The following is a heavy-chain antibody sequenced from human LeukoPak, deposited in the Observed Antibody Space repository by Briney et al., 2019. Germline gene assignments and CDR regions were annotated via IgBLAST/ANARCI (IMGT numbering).Heavy chain of an antibody. CDR2: INPSSGGT. D-gene: IGHD3-9*01. J-gene: IGHJ5*02. CDR3: ARAFDWSINWFDP. Sequence: ASVKVSCKASGYTFTGYYMHWVRQAPGQGLEWMGWINPSSGGTNYAQKFQGRVTMTRDTSISTAYMELSRLRSDDTAVYYCARAFDWSINWFDPWGQGTLVTVSS. V-gene: IGHV1-2*02. CDR1: GYTFTGYY.